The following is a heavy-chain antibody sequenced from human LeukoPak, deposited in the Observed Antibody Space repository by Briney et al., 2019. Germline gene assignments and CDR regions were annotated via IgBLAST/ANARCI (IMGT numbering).Heavy chain of an antibody. CDR1: GLTVSSYY. V-gene: IGHV3-66*01. D-gene: IGHD4-11*01. CDR3: ARSYSNHLFGMDV. Sequence: GGSLRLSCAASGLTVSSYYMTWVRQAPGKGLEWVSVMYSGGSTYYADSVKGRVAISRDNSQNTVFLQMNSVRVEDTAVYYCARSYSNHLFGMDVWGQGTAVTVSS. CDR2: MYSGGST. J-gene: IGHJ6*02.